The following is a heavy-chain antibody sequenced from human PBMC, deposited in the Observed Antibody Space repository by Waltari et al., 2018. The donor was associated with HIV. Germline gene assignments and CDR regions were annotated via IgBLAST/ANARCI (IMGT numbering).Heavy chain of an antibody. CDR3: AKGSHIGSHNELDH. Sequence: EVRLLESGGDLVQPGGSLRLSCVASGFSLSDYAMNWVRLGPGKGPGWVSGITGSADGTYYGTFYSDTGRHRFSISRDNTKNTVYLQLSSLGAEDTAVYYCAKGSHIGSHNELDHWGQGTLVTVSS. D-gene: IGHD2-21*01. CDR2: ITGSADGT. V-gene: IGHV3-23*01. CDR1: GFSLSDYA. J-gene: IGHJ4*02.